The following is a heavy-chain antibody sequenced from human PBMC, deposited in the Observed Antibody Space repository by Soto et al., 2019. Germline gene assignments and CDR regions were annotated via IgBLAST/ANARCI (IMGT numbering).Heavy chain of an antibody. CDR3: ARLATRYYFDY. CDR2: IYYSGST. CDR1: GGSISSYY. Sequence: PSETLSLTCTVSGGSISSYYWSWIRQPPGKGLEWIGYIYYSGSTNYNPSLKSRATISVDTSKNQFSLKMSSVTAADTAVYYCARLATRYYFDYWGQGTLVTVSS. J-gene: IGHJ4*02. V-gene: IGHV4-59*01. D-gene: IGHD1-1*01.